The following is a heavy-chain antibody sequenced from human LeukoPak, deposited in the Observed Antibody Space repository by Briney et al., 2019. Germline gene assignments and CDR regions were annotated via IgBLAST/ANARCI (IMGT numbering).Heavy chain of an antibody. D-gene: IGHD3-16*01. V-gene: IGHV1-2*02. CDR2: INPNSGGT. CDR1: GYPFTGYY. J-gene: IGHJ6*03. Sequence: SVKVSFKASGYPFTGYYMHWGRPAPGQGREWMGWINPNSGGTNYAQKFQGRVTMTRDTSISTAYMELSRLRSDDTAVYYCARANFWGVTGYYYYMDVWGKGTTVTVSS. CDR3: ARANFWGVTGYYYYMDV.